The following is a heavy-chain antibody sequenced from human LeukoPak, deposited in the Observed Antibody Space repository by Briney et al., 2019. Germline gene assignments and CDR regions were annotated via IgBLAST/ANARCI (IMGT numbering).Heavy chain of an antibody. V-gene: IGHV4-59*01. J-gene: IGHJ4*02. Sequence: SETLSLTCTVSGGSISSYYWSWVRQPPGKGLEWIGFVYYTGSTNYSPSLKSRVTISVDTSKNQFSLKLSSVTAADTAVYYCARLGYYDSSGYFDYWGQGTLVTVSS. CDR1: GGSISSYY. D-gene: IGHD3-22*01. CDR3: ARLGYYDSSGYFDY. CDR2: VYYTGST.